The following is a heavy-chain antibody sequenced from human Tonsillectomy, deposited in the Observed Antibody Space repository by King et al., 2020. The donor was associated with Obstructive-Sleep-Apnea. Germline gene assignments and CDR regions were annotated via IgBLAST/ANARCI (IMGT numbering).Heavy chain of an antibody. Sequence: QLVQSGTEVKKPGESVKISCQGSGYSFTNYWIGWVRQMPGKGLEWMGIIYPGDSDTRYSPSFQGQVTISADKSIGTAYLQWSSLKASDTAMYFCARGYGNDWYCFDYWGQGTLVTVSS. J-gene: IGHJ4*02. V-gene: IGHV5-51*01. CDR3: ARGYGNDWYCFDY. D-gene: IGHD3-9*01. CDR2: IYPGDSDT. CDR1: GYSFTNYW.